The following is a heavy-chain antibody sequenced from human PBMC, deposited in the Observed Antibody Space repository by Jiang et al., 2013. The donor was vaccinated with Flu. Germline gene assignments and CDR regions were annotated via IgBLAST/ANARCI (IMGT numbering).Heavy chain of an antibody. V-gene: IGHV3-30*18. Sequence: VQLVESGGGVVQPGRSLRLSCAASGFTFSSYGMHWVRQAPGKGLEWVAVISYDGSNKYYADSVKGRFTISRDNSKNTLYLQMNSLRAEDTAVYYCAKNGGNSYAFDIWGQGTIVTVSS. CDR1: GFTFSSYG. D-gene: IGHD4-23*01. J-gene: IGHJ3*02. CDR3: AKNGGNSYAFDI. CDR2: ISYDGSNK.